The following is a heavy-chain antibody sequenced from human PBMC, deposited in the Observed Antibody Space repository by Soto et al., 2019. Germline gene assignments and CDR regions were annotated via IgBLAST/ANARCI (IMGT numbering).Heavy chain of an antibody. CDR3: AIIAGASPVAFDI. D-gene: IGHD6-19*01. CDR1: GFTFSSYW. Sequence: GGSLRLSCAASGFTFSSYWMSWVRQAPGKGLEWVANIKQDGSEKYYVDSVKGRFTISRDNAKNSLYLQMNSLRAEDTAVYYWAIIAGASPVAFDIWGKGKMVTVSS. J-gene: IGHJ3*02. V-gene: IGHV3-7*05. CDR2: IKQDGSEK.